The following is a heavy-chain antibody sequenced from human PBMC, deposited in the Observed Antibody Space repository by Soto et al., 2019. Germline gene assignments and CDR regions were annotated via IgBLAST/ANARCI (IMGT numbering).Heavy chain of an antibody. CDR3: ARWTGYSSSWSYYYYYGMDV. V-gene: IGHV4-39*07. Sequence: PSETLSLTCIVSGGSVSSGNYYWSWIRQPPGKGLEWIGSIYYSGSTYYNPSLNSRVTVSVDTSKNQFSLKVTSVTAADTAVYYCARWTGYSSSWSYYYYYGMDVWGQGTTVTVSS. CDR2: IYYSGST. D-gene: IGHD6-13*01. CDR1: GGSVSSGNYY. J-gene: IGHJ6*02.